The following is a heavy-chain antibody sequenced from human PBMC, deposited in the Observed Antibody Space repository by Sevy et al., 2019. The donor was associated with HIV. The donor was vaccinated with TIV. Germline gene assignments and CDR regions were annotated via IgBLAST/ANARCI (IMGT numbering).Heavy chain of an antibody. V-gene: IGHV4-59*08. D-gene: IGHD1-26*01. CDR1: GGSITSLY. J-gene: IGHJ4*02. CDR3: AGENAWGRGYS. Sequence: SESLLTCTVSGGSITSLYWGWIRQPPGKGLEWIANIYYIGNTNYNPSLKSRVTISLDTSKNQFSLRLSSVTAADTAIYYRAGENAWGRGYSWGQGTLVTVSS. CDR2: IYYIGNT.